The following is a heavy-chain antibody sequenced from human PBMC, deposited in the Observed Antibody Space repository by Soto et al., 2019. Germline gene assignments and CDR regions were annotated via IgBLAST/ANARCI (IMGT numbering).Heavy chain of an antibody. V-gene: IGHV3-23*01. CDR2: ISGSGGTT. CDR3: ARPPAYSAYDGTYFHY. D-gene: IGHD5-12*01. Sequence: GGSLRLSCAASGFTFRTYAMGWVRQSPAKGLEWVSVISGSGGTTYYADSVKGRFTISRDNSKNTLYLQMNSLRAEDTALYYCARPPAYSAYDGTYFHYWGQGTXVTV. J-gene: IGHJ4*02. CDR1: GFTFRTYA.